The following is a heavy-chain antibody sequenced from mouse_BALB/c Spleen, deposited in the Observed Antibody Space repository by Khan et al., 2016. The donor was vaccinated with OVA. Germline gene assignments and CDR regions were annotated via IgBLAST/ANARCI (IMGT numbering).Heavy chain of an antibody. V-gene: IGHV2-2*01. CDR1: GFSLNTYG. CDR3: ARNSYMYYFTY. Sequence: QVQLKQSGPGLVQPSQSLSITCTVSGFSLNTYGIHWIRQSQGKGLEWLGVIRSGGSTDYNGAFISRLNITKDNSKSQVFFKLSSLQADDTAIYYCARNSYMYYFTYGGQGTLVTGSS. CDR2: IRSGGST. J-gene: IGHJ3*01. D-gene: IGHD2-14*01.